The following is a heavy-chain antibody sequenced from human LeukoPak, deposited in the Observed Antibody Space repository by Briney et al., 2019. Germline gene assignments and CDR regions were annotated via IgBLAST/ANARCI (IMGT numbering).Heavy chain of an antibody. CDR2: ISASGDSP. Sequence: GGSLRLSCAASGFTFSSYAMNWVRQAPGKGLEWVSGISASGDSPYYADSVKGRFTISRDNSKNTVYVQMNSLRAEDTAVYYCAKVDTSWTIEYWGQGTQVTVSS. J-gene: IGHJ4*02. CDR1: GFTFSSYA. V-gene: IGHV3-23*01. D-gene: IGHD2-2*01. CDR3: AKVDTSWTIEY.